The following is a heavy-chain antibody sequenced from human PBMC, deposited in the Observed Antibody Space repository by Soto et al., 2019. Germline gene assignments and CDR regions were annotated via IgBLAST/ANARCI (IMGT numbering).Heavy chain of an antibody. Sequence: QVQLQESGPGLVKPSETLSLTCTVSDGSISSYYWSWIRQPPGKGLESIGYIHYSGSTNYNPSLKSRVTISVDTSRNQFSLKLTSVTAADTAVYYCARLGYCTNALCYPPPYRHINYWGQGTLVTVSS. CDR2: IHYSGST. V-gene: IGHV4-59*08. CDR3: ARLGYCTNALCYPPPYRHINY. J-gene: IGHJ4*02. D-gene: IGHD2-8*01. CDR1: DGSISSYY.